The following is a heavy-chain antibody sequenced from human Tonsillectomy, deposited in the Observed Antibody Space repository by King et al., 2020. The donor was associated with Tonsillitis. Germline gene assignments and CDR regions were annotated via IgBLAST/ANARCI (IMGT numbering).Heavy chain of an antibody. CDR2: IYASGGT. V-gene: IGHV4-61*02. J-gene: IGHJ2*01. CDR3: VRQYSSSRYWNWYLDL. D-gene: IGHD2-2*01. CDR1: GGSLSSGTYY. Sequence: VPLQESGPGLVKPAQTLSVTCTVSGGSLSSGTYYWTWIRQSAGKGLEWIGRIYASGGTDYNPSLKSRVTMSIDTSTNQFSLEMKSVTAADTAVYFCVRQYSSSRYWNWYLDLWGRGTLVTVSS.